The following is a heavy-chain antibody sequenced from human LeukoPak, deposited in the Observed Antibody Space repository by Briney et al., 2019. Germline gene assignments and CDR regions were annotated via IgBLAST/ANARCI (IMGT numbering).Heavy chain of an antibody. V-gene: IGHV3-9*03. CDR3: AKETIYCSGGSCYHDAFDI. J-gene: IGHJ3*02. Sequence: GGSLRLSCAASGFTFDDYAMHWVRQAPGKGLEWVSGISWNSVSIDYADSVKGRFTISRDNAKNSLYLQMNSLRPEDMALYYCAKETIYCSGGSCYHDAFDIWGQGTMVTVSP. D-gene: IGHD2-15*01. CDR1: GFTFDDYA. CDR2: ISWNSVSI.